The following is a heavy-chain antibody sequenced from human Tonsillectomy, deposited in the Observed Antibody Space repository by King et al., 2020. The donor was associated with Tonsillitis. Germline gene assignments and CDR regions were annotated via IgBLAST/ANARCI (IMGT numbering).Heavy chain of an antibody. J-gene: IGHJ4*02. D-gene: IGHD5-24*01. Sequence: VQLQESGPGLVKPSETLSLTCTVSGGSISGHYWSWIRQPPGEGLAWIGYLSDSGTTKYNPSLESRVTISADTSNNQFSLKLSSVTAADPAVYYCARHEYRGGYKWPFDYWGQGTLVTVSS. CDR1: GGSISGHY. CDR3: ARHEYRGGYKWPFDY. CDR2: LSDSGTT. V-gene: IGHV4-59*08.